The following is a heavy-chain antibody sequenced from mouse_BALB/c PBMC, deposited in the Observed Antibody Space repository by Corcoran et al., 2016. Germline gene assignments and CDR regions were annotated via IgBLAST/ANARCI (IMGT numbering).Heavy chain of an antibody. CDR3: ARWLRRDY. V-gene: IGHV1S29*02. CDR1: GYTFTDYN. CDR2: ISPYNGGT. D-gene: IGHD2-2*01. J-gene: IGHJ2*01. Sequence: EVQLQQSGPELVKPGASVKISCKASGYTFTDYNMPWVKQSHGKSLEWIGYISPYNGGTGYNQKVKSKATLTVDTSSSTAYMELRSLTSEDSAGYYFARWLRRDYWGQGTTLTVSS.